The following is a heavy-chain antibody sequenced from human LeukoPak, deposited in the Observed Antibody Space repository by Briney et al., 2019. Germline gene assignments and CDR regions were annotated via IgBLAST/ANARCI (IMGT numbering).Heavy chain of an antibody. Sequence: PGGSLRLSCVASGFTFSTFGMNWVRQAPGKGLEWVSSISNTCSNTYYADSLKGRFTISRDNAKDSLYLQMNSLRADDTAVYYCAKGRLSGYCSGAKCYSAYWGQGTLVTVSS. CDR1: GFTFSTFG. V-gene: IGHV3-21*01. J-gene: IGHJ4*02. D-gene: IGHD2-15*01. CDR3: AKGRLSGYCSGAKCYSAY. CDR2: ISNTCSNT.